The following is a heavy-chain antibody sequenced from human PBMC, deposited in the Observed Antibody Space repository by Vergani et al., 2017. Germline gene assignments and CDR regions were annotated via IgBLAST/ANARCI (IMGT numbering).Heavy chain of an antibody. CDR1: GGPFKNSA. CDR3: ASRLSGYSAPVDY. D-gene: IGHD4-23*01. CDR2: IITFFGTT. V-gene: IGHV1-69*13. Sequence: QVQLVQSGAEVKKPGSSVKVSCKASGGPFKNSAFSWVRQVPGQGLEWMGRIITFFGTTDYAQKFQGRVTITADESTSTAYMELSSLRSEDTAVYYCASRLSGYSAPVDYWGQGTLVTVSS. J-gene: IGHJ4*02.